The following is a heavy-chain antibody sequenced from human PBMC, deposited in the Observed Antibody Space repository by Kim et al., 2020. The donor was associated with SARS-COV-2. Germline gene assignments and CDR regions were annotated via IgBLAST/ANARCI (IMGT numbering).Heavy chain of an antibody. CDR1: GGSISSYY. J-gene: IGHJ4*02. D-gene: IGHD6-19*01. V-gene: IGHV4-59*01. Sequence: SETLSLTCTVSGGSISSYYWSWIRQPPGKGLEWIGYIYYSGSTNYNPSLKSRVTISVDTSKNQFSLKLSSVTAADTAVYYCARVCRERSSSGWHYYFDYRGQGTLVTVSS. CDR2: IYYSGST. CDR3: ARVCRERSSSGWHYYFDY.